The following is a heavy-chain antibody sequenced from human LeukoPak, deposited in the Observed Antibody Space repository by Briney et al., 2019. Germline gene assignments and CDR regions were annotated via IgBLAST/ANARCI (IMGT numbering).Heavy chain of an antibody. CDR2: ISGSGGST. J-gene: IGHJ6*03. CDR3: AKDGYSLYYYYMDV. V-gene: IGHV3-23*01. CDR1: GFTFSSYG. D-gene: IGHD6-13*01. Sequence: PGGSLRLSCAASGFTFSSYGMSWVRQAPGKGLEWVSAISGSGGSTYYADSVKGRFTISRDNSKNTLYLQMNSLRAEDTAVYYCAKDGYSLYYYYMDVWGKGTTVTISS.